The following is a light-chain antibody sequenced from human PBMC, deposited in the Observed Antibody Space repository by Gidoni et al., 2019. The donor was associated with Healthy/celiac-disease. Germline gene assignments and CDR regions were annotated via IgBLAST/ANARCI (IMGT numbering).Light chain of an antibody. CDR2: EVS. V-gene: IGLV2-14*01. CDR1: SSDVGGYNY. J-gene: IGLJ1*01. Sequence: QSALTHPAPVPGSPGQPITISCTGTSSDVGGYNYVSWYQQHPGKAPKLIIYEVSYRPSGVSNRFSGSKSGNTASLSISGLQAEDEADYYCNSYTSSSTLYVFGTGTKVTVL. CDR3: NSYTSSSTLYV.